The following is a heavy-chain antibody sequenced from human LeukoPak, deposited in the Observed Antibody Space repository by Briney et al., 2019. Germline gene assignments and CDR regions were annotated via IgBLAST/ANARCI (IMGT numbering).Heavy chain of an antibody. Sequence: GGSLRLSCAASGFSFSSYEINWVRQAPGKGLEWVSYISSSGSTIYYADSVKGRFTISRDNAKNSLYLQMNSLRPEDTAVYYCARFGYNDFDYWGRGTLVTVS. D-gene: IGHD5-24*01. CDR3: ARFGYNDFDY. J-gene: IGHJ4*02. V-gene: IGHV3-48*03. CDR2: ISSSGSTI. CDR1: GFSFSSYE.